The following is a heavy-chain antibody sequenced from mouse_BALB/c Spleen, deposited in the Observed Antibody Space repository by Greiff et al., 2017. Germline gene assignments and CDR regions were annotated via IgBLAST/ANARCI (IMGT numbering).Heavy chain of an antibody. V-gene: IGHV5-4*02. J-gene: IGHJ4*01. CDR1: GFTFSDYY. CDR2: ISDGGSYT. Sequence: EVKLVESGGGLVKPGGSLKLSCAASGFTFSDYYMYWVRQTPEKRLEWVATISDGGSYTYYPDSVKGRFTISRDNAKNNLYLQMSSLKSEDTAMYYCARRGYGNYVGAMDYWGQGTSVTVSS. D-gene: IGHD2-1*01. CDR3: ARRGYGNYVGAMDY.